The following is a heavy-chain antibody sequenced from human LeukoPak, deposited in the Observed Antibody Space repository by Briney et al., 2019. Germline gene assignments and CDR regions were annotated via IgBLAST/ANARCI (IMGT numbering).Heavy chain of an antibody. CDR2: INEDGSTT. D-gene: IGHD1-26*01. CDR3: VRDLGGRSGH. V-gene: IGHV3-74*01. J-gene: IGHJ4*02. Sequence: GGSLRLSCAASGFTFSSNWMHWVRQAPGKGLVWVSRINEDGSTTNYADSVKGRSTIFRDNAKNTLYLQMNSLRAEDTAVYYCVRDLGGRSGHWGQGTLVTVFS. CDR1: GFTFSSNW.